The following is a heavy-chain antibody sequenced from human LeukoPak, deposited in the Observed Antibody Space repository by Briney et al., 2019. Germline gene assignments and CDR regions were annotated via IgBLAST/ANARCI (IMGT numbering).Heavy chain of an antibody. CDR1: GFTFSSYS. J-gene: IGHJ3*02. D-gene: IGHD3-10*01. V-gene: IGHV3-48*02. CDR3: ARYGSGRYYLSVFDI. CDR2: ISSDSRTI. Sequence: GGSLRLSCAASGFTFSSYSMNWVRQAPGKGLEWVSYISSDSRTIYYADSVKGRFTISRDNAKNSLYLQMKSLRDEDTAVYYCARYGSGRYYLSVFDIWGQGTMVIVSS.